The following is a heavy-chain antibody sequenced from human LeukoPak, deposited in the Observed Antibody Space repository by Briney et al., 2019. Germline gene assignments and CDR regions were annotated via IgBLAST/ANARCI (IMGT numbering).Heavy chain of an antibody. CDR1: GYSFTSYW. CDR2: TYPGDSDT. D-gene: IGHD2-21*02. V-gene: IGHV5-51*01. Sequence: GESLKISCKGSGYSFTSYWIGWVRQMPGKGLEWMGITYPGDSDTRYSPSFQGQVTISADKSISTAYLQWSSLKASDTAMYYCARGGNCGGDCYWSHWFDPWGQGTLVTVSS. J-gene: IGHJ5*02. CDR3: ARGGNCGGDCYWSHWFDP.